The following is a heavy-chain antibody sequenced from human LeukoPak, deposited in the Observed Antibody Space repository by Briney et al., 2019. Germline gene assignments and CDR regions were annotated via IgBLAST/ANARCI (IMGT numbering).Heavy chain of an antibody. CDR2: IYTRGST. CDR3: ARAYYYDSSGYYAYWYFDL. CDR1: GGSISNVSYY. J-gene: IGHJ2*01. D-gene: IGHD3-22*01. V-gene: IGHV4-61*02. Sequence: PSETLPLTCTVSGGSISNVSYYWSWIRQPAGKGLEWIGCIYTRGSTNYNPSLKSRVTISVDTSKNQFSLKLSSVTAADTAVYYCARAYYYDSSGYYAYWYFDLWGRGTLVTVSS.